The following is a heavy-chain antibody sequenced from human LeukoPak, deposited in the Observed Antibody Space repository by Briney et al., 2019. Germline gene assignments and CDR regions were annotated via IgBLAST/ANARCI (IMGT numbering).Heavy chain of an antibody. CDR3: ARGDIDYYGSGSYPGDV. CDR1: GFTVSSNY. D-gene: IGHD3-10*01. CDR2: ISGSGGST. V-gene: IGHV3-23*01. J-gene: IGHJ6*04. Sequence: GGSLRLSCAASGFTVSSNYMSWVRQAPGKGLEWVSAISGSGGSTYYADSVKGRFTISRDNSKNTLYLQMNSLRAEDTAVYYCARGDIDYYGSGSYPGDVWGKGTTVTISS.